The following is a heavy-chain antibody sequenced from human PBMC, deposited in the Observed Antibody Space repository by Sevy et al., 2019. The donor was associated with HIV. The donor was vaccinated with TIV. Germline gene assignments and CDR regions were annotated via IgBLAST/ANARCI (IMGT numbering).Heavy chain of an antibody. J-gene: IGHJ3*01. Sequence: GESLKISCAASGFTFNDHARSWVRQAPGKGLEWVSSINWTGDNTGYADSVKGRFTISRDDAKKSLYLQMNSLRAEDTALYYCARNTYYLDTTGYGAFDVWGQGTMVTVS. CDR1: GFTFNDHA. CDR3: ARNTYYLDTTGYGAFDV. CDR2: INWTGDNT. V-gene: IGHV3-20*04. D-gene: IGHD3-22*01.